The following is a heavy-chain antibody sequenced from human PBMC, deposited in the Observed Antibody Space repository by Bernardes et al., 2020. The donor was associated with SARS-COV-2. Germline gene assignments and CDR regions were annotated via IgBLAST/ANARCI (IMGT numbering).Heavy chain of an antibody. V-gene: IGHV1-18*01. CDR3: ATVVGYSYGGVWFDP. Sequence: ASVKVSCKASGYTFTSYGISWVRQAPGQGLEWMGWISGDEGNTNYAHKFHGRVTMTTDTSTSTAHMELRSLRSDDTAVYYCATVVGYSYGGVWFDPWGQGTLGTVSS. J-gene: IGHJ5*02. D-gene: IGHD5-12*01. CDR2: ISGDEGNT. CDR1: GYTFTSYG.